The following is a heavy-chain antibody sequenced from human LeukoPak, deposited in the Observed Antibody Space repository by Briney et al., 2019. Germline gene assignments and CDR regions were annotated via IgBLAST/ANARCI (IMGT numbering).Heavy chain of an antibody. Sequence: SETLSLTCTVSGGSISSYYWSWIRQPAGKGLEWIGRIYTSGSTNYNPSLKSRVTMSVDTSKNQFSLKLSSVTAADTAVYYCARDLRYGAYFDYWGQRTLVTVSS. V-gene: IGHV4-4*07. J-gene: IGHJ4*02. CDR3: ARDLRYGAYFDY. D-gene: IGHD4-17*01. CDR1: GGSISSYY. CDR2: IYTSGST.